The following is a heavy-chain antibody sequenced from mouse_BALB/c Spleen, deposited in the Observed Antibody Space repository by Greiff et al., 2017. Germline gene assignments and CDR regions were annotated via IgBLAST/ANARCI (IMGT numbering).Heavy chain of an antibody. Sequence: EVKLVESGGGLVKPGGSLKLSCAASGFAFSSYDMSWVRQTPEKRLEWVAYISSGGGSTYYPDTVKGRFTISRDNAKNTLYLQMSSLKSEDTAMYYCARQHDGYYYAMDYWGQGTSVTVSS. J-gene: IGHJ4*01. V-gene: IGHV5-12-1*01. CDR1: GFAFSSYD. CDR3: ARQHDGYYYAMDY. CDR2: ISSGGGST. D-gene: IGHD2-12*01.